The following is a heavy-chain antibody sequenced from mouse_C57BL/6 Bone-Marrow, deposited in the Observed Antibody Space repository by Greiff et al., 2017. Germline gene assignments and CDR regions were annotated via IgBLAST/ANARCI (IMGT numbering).Heavy chain of an antibody. Sequence: LQESGAELVRPGSSVKLSCKDSYFAFMASAMHWVKQRPGHGLEWIGSFTMYSDATEYSENFKGKATLNANTSSRPSYMDISSLTSEYSAVYYCARVSYGNPHYYAMDYWGQGTSVTVSS. CDR1: YFAFMASA. V-gene: IGHV1-49*01. J-gene: IGHJ4*01. CDR2: FTMYSDAT. D-gene: IGHD2-1*01. CDR3: ARVSYGNPHYYAMDY.